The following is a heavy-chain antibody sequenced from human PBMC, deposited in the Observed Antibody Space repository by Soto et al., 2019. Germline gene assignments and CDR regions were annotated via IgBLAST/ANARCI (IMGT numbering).Heavy chain of an antibody. J-gene: IGHJ4*02. CDR3: IRGGSTYYYDY. CDR1: GFIFSGSA. CDR2: ILSKAGNYAT. Sequence: EVQLVESGGGLVQPGGSLKLSCAASGFIFSGSAVHWVRQASGKGLEWVGRILSKAGNYATAYPASMKGRFTISRDDSETTAFLQMHSLKTEDTAVYYCIRGGSTYYYDYWGQGTLVAVSS. V-gene: IGHV3-73*01.